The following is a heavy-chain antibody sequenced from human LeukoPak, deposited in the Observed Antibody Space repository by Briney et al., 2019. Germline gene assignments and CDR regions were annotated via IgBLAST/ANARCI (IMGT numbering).Heavy chain of an antibody. Sequence: PGGSLRLSCAASGFTFSSYSMNWVRQAPGKGLEWVSYISSSSSTIYYADSVKGRFTISRDNAKNSLYLQMNSLRAEDTAVYYCARLAAAGARAFDIWGQGTMVTVSS. V-gene: IGHV3-48*04. CDR1: GFTFSSYS. J-gene: IGHJ3*02. CDR3: ARLAAAGARAFDI. D-gene: IGHD6-13*01. CDR2: ISSSSSTI.